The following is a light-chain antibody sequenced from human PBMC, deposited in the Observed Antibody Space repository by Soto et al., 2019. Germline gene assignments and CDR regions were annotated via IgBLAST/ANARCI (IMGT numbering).Light chain of an antibody. J-gene: IGKJ1*01. Sequence: EIVLTQSPGTLSLSPGERATLSCKASQSVSSSYLAWYQQKPGQAPRLIIYGASSRATGIPDRFSGSGSGTDFTLTISRLEPEDFPVYYCQKYCSLTSSTFGQGTKVEIK. V-gene: IGKV3-20*01. CDR1: QSVSSSY. CDR2: GAS. CDR3: QKYCSLTSST.